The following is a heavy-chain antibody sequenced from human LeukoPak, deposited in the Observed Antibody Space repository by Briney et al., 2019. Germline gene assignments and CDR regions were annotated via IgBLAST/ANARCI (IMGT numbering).Heavy chain of an antibody. V-gene: IGHV3-9*03. Sequence: PGSSLRLSCAASGFTLDDYAMHCLRQATGKGLEWVSGNRWNSGRIGYADSVKGRFTIPRDNAKNSLYLQMNSLRAEDMALYYCAKDISQWLATGFDYWGQGTLGTVSS. CDR3: AKDISQWLATGFDY. CDR1: GFTLDDYA. J-gene: IGHJ4*02. CDR2: NRWNSGRI. D-gene: IGHD6-19*01.